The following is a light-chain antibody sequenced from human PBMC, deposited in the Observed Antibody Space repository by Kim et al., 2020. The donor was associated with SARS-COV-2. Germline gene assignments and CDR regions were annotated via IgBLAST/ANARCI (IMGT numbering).Light chain of an antibody. J-gene: IGKJ5*01. V-gene: IGKV3-20*01. CDR1: QTFRTNF. CDR3: QQYGSYPIT. Sequence: SPGQGATLSCRASQTFRTNFLAWYQQKPGQAPRLLLFGASNRATGVPDRFTDSGSGTDFTLTISRVEPEDFAIYYCQQYGSYPITFGQGTRLEIK. CDR2: GAS.